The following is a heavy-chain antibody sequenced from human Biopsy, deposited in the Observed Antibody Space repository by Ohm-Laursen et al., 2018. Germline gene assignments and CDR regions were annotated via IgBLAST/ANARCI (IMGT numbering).Heavy chain of an antibody. J-gene: IGHJ4*02. CDR1: GYTFTSYD. CDR2: ISPYNDKT. V-gene: IGHV1-18*01. D-gene: IGHD2/OR15-2a*01. CDR3: ARVFCTSTTCYGLLDN. Sequence: GASVKVSCKASGYTFTSYDISWVRQAPGQGLEWMGWISPYNDKTSYPPKLQDRVTMTVDTSTNTAHMELRSLRSDDTAVYYCARVFCTSTTCYGLLDNWGQGTVVTVSS.